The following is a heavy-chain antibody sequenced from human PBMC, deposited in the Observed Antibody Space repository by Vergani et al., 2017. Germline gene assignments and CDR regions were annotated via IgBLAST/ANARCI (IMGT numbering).Heavy chain of an antibody. CDR3: ARGNSLGSY. Sequence: EVQLVESGGGLVQPGGSLRLSCAASGFIFSSYWMHWVRQAPGKGLEWVPAIKEDGSEKQYVDSVKGRFTISRDNAKKSLYLQMNSLRGEDTAVYYCARGNSLGSYWGQGTLVTVSS. D-gene: IGHD1-7*01. J-gene: IGHJ4*02. CDR2: IKEDGSEK. CDR1: GFIFSSYW. V-gene: IGHV3-7*01.